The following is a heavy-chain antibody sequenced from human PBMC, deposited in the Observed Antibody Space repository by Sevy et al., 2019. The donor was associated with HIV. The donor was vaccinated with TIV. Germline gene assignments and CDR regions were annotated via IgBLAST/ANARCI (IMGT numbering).Heavy chain of an antibody. J-gene: IGHJ3*02. CDR1: EFIFTGYW. CDR2: IDQDGSDK. D-gene: IGHD3-16*01. CDR3: ARAGGWGNINHSNQILDI. Sequence: GKSLKISCAASEFIFTGYWMNWLRQAPGKGLEWVANIDQDGSDKRHGDSVRGRFNISRDNANNFLYLQMRNRSADDTAVYYCARAGGWGNINHSNQILDIWGHGTKVTVSS. V-gene: IGHV3-7*01.